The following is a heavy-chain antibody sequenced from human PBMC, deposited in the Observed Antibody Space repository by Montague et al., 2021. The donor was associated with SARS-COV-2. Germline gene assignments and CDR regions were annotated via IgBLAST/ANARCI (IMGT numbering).Heavy chain of an antibody. Sequence: TLSLTCTVYGATITSGRYYWTWNRPHQGKGLEYIGNIYYNGSTYYNPSLQIRLTMSVDMSKNQFSLKLRSVTAADTAMYFCARWAALIYYYGLDVWGRGTTVTVSS. J-gene: IGHJ6*02. V-gene: IGHV4-31*03. CDR2: IYYNGST. CDR1: GATITSGRYY. D-gene: IGHD3-10*01. CDR3: ARWAALIYYYGLDV.